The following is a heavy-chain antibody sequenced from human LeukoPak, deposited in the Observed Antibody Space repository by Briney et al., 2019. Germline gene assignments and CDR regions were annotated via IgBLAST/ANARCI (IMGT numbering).Heavy chain of an antibody. D-gene: IGHD6-19*01. Sequence: GGSLRLSCAVSGFTFSSYSMNWVRQAPGKGLEWVSYISSSGSTIYYADSVKGRFTISRDNAKNSLYLQMNSLRDGDTAVYFCARYGSGWGFDYWGQGTLVTVSS. CDR2: ISSSGSTI. CDR3: ARYGSGWGFDY. V-gene: IGHV3-48*02. CDR1: GFTFSSYS. J-gene: IGHJ4*02.